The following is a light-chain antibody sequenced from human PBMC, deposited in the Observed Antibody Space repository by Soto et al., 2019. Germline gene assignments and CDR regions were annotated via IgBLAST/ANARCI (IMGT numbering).Light chain of an antibody. V-gene: IGLV2-14*01. CDR2: EVT. CDR1: SSDVGGYNY. Sequence: QSVLTQPASVSASPGQSVTISCAGTSSDVGGYNYVSWYQQRPGRAPKLMIYEVTYRPSGVSNRFSGSKSGNTASLTISGLQAEDEADYYCSSYTTSSTIVFGTGTKVTVL. J-gene: IGLJ1*01. CDR3: SSYTTSSTIV.